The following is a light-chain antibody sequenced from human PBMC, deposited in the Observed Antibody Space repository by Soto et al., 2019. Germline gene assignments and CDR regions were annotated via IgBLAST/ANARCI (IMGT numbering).Light chain of an antibody. J-gene: IGKJ2*01. CDR1: RNVLYSSNNKNY. V-gene: IGKV4-1*01. CDR2: WAS. Sequence: DIVMTQSPDSLAVSLGERATINCKSSRNVLYSSNNKNYLAWYQQKAGKPPRLLIYWASTRESGVPDRFSGGGSGPDFTLTISSLQAEDVAVYYCQQYYTTPMYTFGQGTKLEIK. CDR3: QQYYTTPMYT.